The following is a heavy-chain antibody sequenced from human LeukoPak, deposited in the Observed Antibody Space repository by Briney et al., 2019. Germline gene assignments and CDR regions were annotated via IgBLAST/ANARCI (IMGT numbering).Heavy chain of an antibody. J-gene: IGHJ4*02. V-gene: IGHV4-31*03. CDR2: IYYTGIT. CDR1: GGSISSGIYY. D-gene: IGHD3-22*01. Sequence: SQTLSLTCTVSGGSISSGIYYWSWIRQHPGKGLEWIGYIYYTGITYYNPSLKSRVTISIDTSKSQFSLKLTSVTAADTAVYYCATGYSLGYWGQGTLVTVSS. CDR3: ATGYSLGY.